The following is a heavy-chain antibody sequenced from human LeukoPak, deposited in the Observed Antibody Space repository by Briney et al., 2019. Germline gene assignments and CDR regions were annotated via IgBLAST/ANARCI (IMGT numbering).Heavy chain of an antibody. Sequence: ASVKVSCKASGYTFTSYAMNWVRQAPGQGLEWMGWINTNTGNPTYAQGFTGRFVFSLDTSVSTAYLQISSLKAEDTAVYYCARVGVEWELWDWIDPWGQGTLVTVSS. CDR3: ARVGVEWELWDWIDP. J-gene: IGHJ5*02. D-gene: IGHD1-26*01. CDR1: GYTFTSYA. V-gene: IGHV7-4-1*02. CDR2: INTNTGNP.